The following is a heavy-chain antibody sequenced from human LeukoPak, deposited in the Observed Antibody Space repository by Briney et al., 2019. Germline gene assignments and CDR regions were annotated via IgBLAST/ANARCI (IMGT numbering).Heavy chain of an antibody. D-gene: IGHD3-3*01. CDR3: ASLGPDPLWSGHIIFDY. CDR1: GGTFSSYA. J-gene: IGHJ4*02. V-gene: IGHV1-69*13. CDR2: IIPIFGTA. Sequence: SVKVSCKASGGTFSSYAISWVRQAPGQGLEWMGGIIPIFGTANYAQKFQGRVTITADESTSTAYMELSSLRSEDTAVYYCASLGPDPLWSGHIIFDYWGQGTLVTVSS.